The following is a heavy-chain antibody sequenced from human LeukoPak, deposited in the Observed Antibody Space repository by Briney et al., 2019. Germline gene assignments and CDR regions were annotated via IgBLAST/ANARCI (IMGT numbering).Heavy chain of an antibody. V-gene: IGHV1-2*02. Sequence: GASVTVSFKASGYTFTGSYMHWVRQAPGQGLEWMGWINPNSGGTNYAQKFQGRVTMTRDTSISTAHMELSRLKSDDTAFYYCAKYYYDSYEGYSFDYWGQGTLVTVSS. CDR1: GYTFTGSY. D-gene: IGHD3-22*01. CDR2: INPNSGGT. CDR3: AKYYYDSYEGYSFDY. J-gene: IGHJ4*02.